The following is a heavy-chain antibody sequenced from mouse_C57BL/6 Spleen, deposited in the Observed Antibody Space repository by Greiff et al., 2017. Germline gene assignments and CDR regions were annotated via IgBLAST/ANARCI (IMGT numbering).Heavy chain of an antibody. J-gene: IGHJ2*01. CDR1: GYSITSGYY. V-gene: IGHV3-6*01. CDR3: ARREDDGMDY. D-gene: IGHD2-3*01. CDR2: ISYDGSN. Sequence: EVKLVESGPGLVKPSQSLSLTCSVTGYSITSGYYWNWIRQFPGNKLEWMGYISYDGSNNYNPSLKNRISITRDTSKNQFFLKLKSVTTEDTATYYCARREDDGMDYWGQGTTLTVSS.